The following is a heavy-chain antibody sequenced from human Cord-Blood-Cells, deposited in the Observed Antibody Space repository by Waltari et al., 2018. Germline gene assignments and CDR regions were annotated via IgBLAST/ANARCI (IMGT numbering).Heavy chain of an antibody. V-gene: IGHV3-23*04. CDR2: ISGRGCST. D-gene: IGHD7-27*01. CDR3: AKDPELGIGFDY. Sequence: EVQLVESGGGLVQPGGSLRLSCAASGFTFSSYAMSWVRQAPGKGLEWVAAISGRGCSTYYADSVKGRFTISRDNSKNTLYLQMNSLRAEDTAVYYCAKDPELGIGFDYWGQGTLVTVSS. J-gene: IGHJ4*02. CDR1: GFTFSSYA.